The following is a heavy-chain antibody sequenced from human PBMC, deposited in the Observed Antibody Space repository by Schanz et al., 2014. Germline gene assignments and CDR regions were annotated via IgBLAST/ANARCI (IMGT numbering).Heavy chain of an antibody. V-gene: IGHV1-18*01. CDR2: ISAYNGNT. CDR1: GYTFTSYG. Sequence: QVQLVQSGAEVKKPGASVKVSCKASGYTFTSYGINWVRQAPGQGLEWMGWISAYNGNTNYAQKLQGRVTMTTDTTTSTTYMELRSLRSDDTAVYYCAGLSVAGRPQVNYLYFDLWGRGTLVTVSS. CDR3: AGLSVAGRPQVNYLYFDL. D-gene: IGHD6-19*01. J-gene: IGHJ2*01.